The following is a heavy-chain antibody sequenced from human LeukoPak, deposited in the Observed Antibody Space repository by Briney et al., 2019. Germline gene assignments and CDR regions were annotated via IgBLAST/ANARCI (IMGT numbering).Heavy chain of an antibody. CDR1: GFSFSTYW. J-gene: IGHJ4*02. D-gene: IGHD1-1*01. V-gene: IGHV3-7*01. CDR2: IKHDGAEK. Sequence: GGSLRLSCTASGFSFSTYWMSWVRQAPGKGLEWVAHIKHDGAEKYYVDSVKGRFTISRDNAKNSLYLQMTTLRAEDTALYYCAKTKTGTHSDYWGQGTPVTVSS. CDR3: AKTKTGTHSDY.